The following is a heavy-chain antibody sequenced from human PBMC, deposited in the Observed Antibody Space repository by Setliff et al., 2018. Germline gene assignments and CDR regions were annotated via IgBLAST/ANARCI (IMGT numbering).Heavy chain of an antibody. CDR2: IGAYTGNT. CDR3: SRLVRYCTTTTCQSVPGAEV. J-gene: IGHJ4*02. CDR1: GYTLINYG. Sequence: ASVKVSCKASGYTLINYGISWVRQAPGQGLEWMGWIGAYTGNTNYTQKFQGRVTMTTDTSTSTAYMELRSLRSDDTAVYYCSRLVRYCTTTTCQSVPGAEVWGQGTLVTVSS. D-gene: IGHD2-8*01. V-gene: IGHV1-18*01.